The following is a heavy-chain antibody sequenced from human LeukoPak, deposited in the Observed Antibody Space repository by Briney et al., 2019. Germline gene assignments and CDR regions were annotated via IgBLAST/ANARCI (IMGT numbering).Heavy chain of an antibody. CDR3: AILPIMITFGGVNAFDI. CDR1: VYTFTSYD. CDR2: MNPNSGNT. Sequence: ASVKDSFKASVYTFTSYDINWVRQATGQGLDWMGWMNPNSGNTGYPQKLQGRVTMTRNTSISTAYMELSSLRSEDTAVYYCAILPIMITFGGVNAFDIWGQGTMVTVSS. V-gene: IGHV1-8*01. J-gene: IGHJ3*02. D-gene: IGHD3-16*01.